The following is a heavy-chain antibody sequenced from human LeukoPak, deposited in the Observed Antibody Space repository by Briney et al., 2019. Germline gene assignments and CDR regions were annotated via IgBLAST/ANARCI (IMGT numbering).Heavy chain of an antibody. CDR3: VRGYSFGPYGMDV. J-gene: IGHJ6*02. CDR2: ISDSGGST. CDR1: GFPFGSYA. Sequence: GRSLRLSCSASGFPFGSYAMHWVRQAPGKGLEYVSAISDSGGSTYYADSVKGRFTISRDNSKNTLYLQMSSLRAEDTAVYFCVRGYSFGPYGMDVWGQGTTVTVSS. V-gene: IGHV3-64D*09. D-gene: IGHD2-15*01.